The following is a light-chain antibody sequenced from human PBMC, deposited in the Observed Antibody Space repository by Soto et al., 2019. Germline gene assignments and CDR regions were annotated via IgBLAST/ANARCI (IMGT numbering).Light chain of an antibody. CDR2: DAS. CDR3: QQSYSTPLT. CDR1: QSISSW. J-gene: IGKJ4*01. Sequence: DIQMTQSPSTLSAAVGDRVTITCRASQSISSWLAWYQQKPVKAPKLLIYDASSLESGVPSRFSGSGSGTDFTLTISSLQPEDFATYYCQQSYSTPLTFGGGTKVDIK. V-gene: IGKV1-5*01.